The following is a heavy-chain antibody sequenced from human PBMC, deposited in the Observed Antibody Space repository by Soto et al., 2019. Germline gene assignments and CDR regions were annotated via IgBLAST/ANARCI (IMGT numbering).Heavy chain of an antibody. J-gene: IGHJ4*02. CDR3: ARGWVERLPRQPPSDY. CDR1: GISLSAYW. CDR2: INEDGRST. V-gene: IGHV3-74*01. Sequence: EVQLVESGGGLVQPGGSLRLSCAASGISLSAYWMHWVRQVPGKGLEWIARINEDGRSTSYMDSMKGRFTISRDNARDTLYLQMNSLRLEDTAVYYCARGWVERLPRQPPSDYWGQGTLVTVSS. D-gene: IGHD3-3*01.